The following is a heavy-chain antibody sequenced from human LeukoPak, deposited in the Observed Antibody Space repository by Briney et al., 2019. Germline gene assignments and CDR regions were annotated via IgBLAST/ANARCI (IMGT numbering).Heavy chain of an antibody. CDR1: GYSISSGYY. J-gene: IGHJ4*02. CDR2: IYHSGST. V-gene: IGHV4-38-2*01. CDR3: ARVNILTGYGEFDY. Sequence: SETLSLTCAVSGYSISSGYYWGWIRQPPGKGLEWIGGIYHSGSTYYNPSLKSRVTISVDTSKNQFSLKLSSVAAADTAVYYCARVNILTGYGEFDYWGQGTLVTVSS. D-gene: IGHD3-9*01.